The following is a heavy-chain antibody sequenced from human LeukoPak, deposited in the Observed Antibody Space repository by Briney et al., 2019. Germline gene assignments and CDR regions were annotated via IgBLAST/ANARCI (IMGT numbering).Heavy chain of an antibody. CDR2: ISGSGGST. CDR1: GFTFSSYA. Sequence: AGSLRLSCAASGFTFSSYAMSWVRQAPGKGLEWVSAISGSGGSTYYADSVKGRFTISRDNSKNTLYLQMNSLRAEDTAVYYCAKDLRFGVARYYFDYWGQGTLVTVSS. D-gene: IGHD3-10*01. V-gene: IGHV3-23*01. J-gene: IGHJ4*02. CDR3: AKDLRFGVARYYFDY.